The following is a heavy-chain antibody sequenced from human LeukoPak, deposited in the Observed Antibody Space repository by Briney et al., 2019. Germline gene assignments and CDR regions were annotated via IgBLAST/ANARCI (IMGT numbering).Heavy chain of an antibody. J-gene: IGHJ6*02. D-gene: IGHD2-15*01. Sequence: SETPPLTCTVSGGSISSYYWSWIRQPPGKGLEWIGYIYYSGSTNYNPSLKSRVTISVDTSKNQFSLKLSSVTAADTAVYYCARDGSQGYCSGGSCFYNGMDVWGQGTTVTVSS. CDR3: ARDGSQGYCSGGSCFYNGMDV. CDR1: GGSISSYY. V-gene: IGHV4-59*01. CDR2: IYYSGST.